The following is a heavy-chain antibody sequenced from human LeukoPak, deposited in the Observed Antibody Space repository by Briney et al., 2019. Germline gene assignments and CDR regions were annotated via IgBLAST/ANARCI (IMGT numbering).Heavy chain of an antibody. Sequence: SQTLSLTCTVSGGSISSGSYYWSWIRQPAGKGLKWIGRIYTSGSTNYNPSLKSRVTISVDTSKNQFSLKLSSVTAADTAVYYCARESSGWAHYYYYMDVWGKGTTVTVSS. J-gene: IGHJ6*03. CDR1: GGSISSGSYY. CDR2: IYTSGST. CDR3: ARESSGWAHYYYYMDV. D-gene: IGHD6-19*01. V-gene: IGHV4-61*02.